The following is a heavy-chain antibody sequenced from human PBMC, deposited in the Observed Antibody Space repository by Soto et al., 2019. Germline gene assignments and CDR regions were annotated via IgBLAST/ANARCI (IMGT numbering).Heavy chain of an antibody. CDR1: GYTFTSDG. J-gene: IGHJ3*02. CDR3: ARDRPAAIRAHDAFDI. CDR2: ISAYNGNT. V-gene: IGHV1-18*04. Sequence: ASVKVSCPASGYTFTSDGIIWVRQAPGQGLEWLGWISAYNGNTNYAQKLQGRVTMTTDTSTSTAYMELRSLRSDDTAVYYCARDRPAAIRAHDAFDIWGQGTMVTGS. D-gene: IGHD2-2*02.